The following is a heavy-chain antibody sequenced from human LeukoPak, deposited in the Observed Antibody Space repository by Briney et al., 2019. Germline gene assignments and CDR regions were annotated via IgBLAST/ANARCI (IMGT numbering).Heavy chain of an antibody. J-gene: IGHJ5*02. V-gene: IGHV4-34*01. CDR2: ISHSGST. CDR3: ARFNYYDSSGYPTNWFDH. Sequence: SETLSLTCAVYGGSFSGYYWSWIRQPPGKGLEWIGEISHSGSTSYNPSLKSRVTISVDTSKNQFSLKLSSVTAADTAVYYCARFNYYDSSGYPTNWFDHWGQGTLVTVSS. D-gene: IGHD3-22*01. CDR1: GGSFSGYY.